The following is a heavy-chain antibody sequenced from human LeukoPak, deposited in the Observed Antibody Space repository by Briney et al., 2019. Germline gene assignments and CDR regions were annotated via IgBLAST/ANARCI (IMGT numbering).Heavy chain of an antibody. V-gene: IGHV4-30-2*05. CDR3: ARDKDYVWGSYPIT. D-gene: IGHD3-16*01. Sequence: SQTLSLTCAVSGGSISSGGYSWSWIRQPPGKGLEWIGYIYHSGSTYYNPSLKSRVTISVDTSKNQFSLKLSSVTAADTAVYYCARDKDYVWGSYPITWGQGTMVTVSS. CDR1: GGSISSGGYS. J-gene: IGHJ3*01. CDR2: IYHSGST.